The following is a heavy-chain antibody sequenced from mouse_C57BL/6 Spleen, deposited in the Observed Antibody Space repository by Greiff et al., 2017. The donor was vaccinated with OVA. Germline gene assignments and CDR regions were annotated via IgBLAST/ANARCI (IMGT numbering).Heavy chain of an antibody. CDR2: ISSGGDYI. CDR3: TRDGYYVWYFDV. J-gene: IGHJ1*03. D-gene: IGHD2-3*01. CDR1: GFTFSSYA. V-gene: IGHV5-9-1*02. Sequence: EVNLVESGEGLVKPGGSLKLSCAASGFTFSSYAMSWVRQTPEKRLEWVAYISSGGDYIYYADTVKGRFTISRDNARNTLYLQMSSLKSEDTAMYDCTRDGYYVWYFDVWGTGTTVTVSS.